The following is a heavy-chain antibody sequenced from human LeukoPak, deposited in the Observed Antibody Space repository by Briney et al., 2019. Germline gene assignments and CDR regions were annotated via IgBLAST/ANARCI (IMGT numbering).Heavy chain of an antibody. CDR3: AREPLLGSKDFDY. CDR2: INSNSGGT. Sequence: EASVTVSCKASGYTFTAYYMHWVRQAPAQGLEWVGWINSNSGGTGSAHKFQDRVTMTRDTSISTAYMELSRLSSDDTAVYYCAREPLLGSKDFDYWGQGTLVTVSS. J-gene: IGHJ4*02. CDR1: GYTFTAYY. V-gene: IGHV1-2*02. D-gene: IGHD7-27*01.